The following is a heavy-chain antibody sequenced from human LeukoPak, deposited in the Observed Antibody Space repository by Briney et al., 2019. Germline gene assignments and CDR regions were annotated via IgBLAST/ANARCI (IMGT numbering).Heavy chain of an antibody. CDR2: ISYDGSNK. D-gene: IGHD1-26*01. Sequence: PGGSLRLSCAASGFTFSSYGMHWVRQAPGKGLEWVAVISYDGSNKYYADSVKGRFTISRDNSKNTLYLQMNSLRAEDTAVYYCARAPLSGNSYSGSYYPDYWGQGTLVTVSS. J-gene: IGHJ4*02. CDR1: GFTFSSYG. V-gene: IGHV3-30*03. CDR3: ARAPLSGNSYSGSYYPDY.